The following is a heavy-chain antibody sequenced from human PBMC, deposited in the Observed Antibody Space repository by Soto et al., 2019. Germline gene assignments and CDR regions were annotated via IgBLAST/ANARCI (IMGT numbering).Heavy chain of an antibody. Sequence: EVQLLESGGGLVQPGGSLRLSCAASGFTFSNSAMSWVRQAPGKGLEWVSDISGSGGSTYYADSVKGRFTISRHNSKNPLYVHMNTLSAEAAAVYHCAISGWLQYAFDIRGQGKMVTVSS. D-gene: IGHD6-19*01. CDR3: AISGWLQYAFDI. CDR1: GFTFSNSA. CDR2: ISGSGGST. J-gene: IGHJ3*02. V-gene: IGHV3-23*01.